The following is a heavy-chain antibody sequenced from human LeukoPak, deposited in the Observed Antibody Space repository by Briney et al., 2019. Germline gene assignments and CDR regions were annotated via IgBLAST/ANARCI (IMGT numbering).Heavy chain of an antibody. CDR2: FDPEDGET. V-gene: IGHV1-24*01. J-gene: IGHJ5*02. Sequence: GASVKVSCKVSGYTLTELSMHWVRQAPGKGLEWMGGFDPEDGETIYAQKFQGRVTMTEDTSTDTAYMELSSLRSEDTAVYYCATKVPYCSSTSCPPYNWFDPWGQGTLVTVSS. CDR3: ATKVPYCSSTSCPPYNWFDP. D-gene: IGHD2-2*01. CDR1: GYTLTELS.